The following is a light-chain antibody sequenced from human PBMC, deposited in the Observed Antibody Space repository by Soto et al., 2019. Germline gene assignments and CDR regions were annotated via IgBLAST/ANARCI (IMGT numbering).Light chain of an antibody. CDR2: DAS. V-gene: IGKV3-20*01. J-gene: IGKJ1*01. Sequence: EIVLTQSPGTLSLSPGERATLSCRASQSVSSSYLAWYQQKPGQPPRLLIYDASRRATGIPDRFSGSGSGTDFALTISSLEPEDFAVYYCQHYGRSPPSWTFGQGTKVESK. CDR3: QHYGRSPPSWT. CDR1: QSVSSSY.